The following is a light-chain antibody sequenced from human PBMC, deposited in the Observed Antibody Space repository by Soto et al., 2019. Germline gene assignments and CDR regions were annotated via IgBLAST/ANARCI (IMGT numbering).Light chain of an antibody. Sequence: EMGLTRSPGTLSLSPGERATLSCRASQSVSSSWLAWYQQKPGQAPRLLIYDASGRATGSPDRFSGSGSGTDFTLTISRLEPEDFAVYYCQQYGSSPITFGQGTRLEIK. J-gene: IGKJ5*01. CDR3: QQYGSSPIT. V-gene: IGKV3-20*01. CDR1: QSVSSSW. CDR2: DAS.